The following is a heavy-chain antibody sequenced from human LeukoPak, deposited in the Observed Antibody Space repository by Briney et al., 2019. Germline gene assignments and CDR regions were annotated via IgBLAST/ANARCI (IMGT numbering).Heavy chain of an antibody. CDR2: IYHSGST. CDR1: GYSISSGYY. V-gene: IGHV4-38-2*02. D-gene: IGHD3-9*01. Sequence: SETLSLTCTVSGYSISSGYYWGWIRQPPGKGLEWIGSIYHSGSTYYNPSLKSRVTISVDTSKNQFSLKLSSVTAADTAVYYCARDLLTYYDIPYGMDVWGQGTTVTVSS. J-gene: IGHJ6*02. CDR3: ARDLLTYYDIPYGMDV.